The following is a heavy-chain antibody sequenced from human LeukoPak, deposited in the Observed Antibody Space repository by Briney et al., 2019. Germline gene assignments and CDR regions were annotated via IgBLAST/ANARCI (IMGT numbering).Heavy chain of an antibody. Sequence: GGSLRLSCAASGFTFSSDEINWVRQAPGKGLEWVSYISSSGRAIYYADSVRGRFTISRDNAKNSLYLQMNSLRAEDTAVYYCATRSHMDVWGQGTTVIVSS. D-gene: IGHD6-13*01. V-gene: IGHV3-48*03. CDR2: ISSSGRAI. J-gene: IGHJ6*02. CDR1: GFTFSSDE. CDR3: ATRSHMDV.